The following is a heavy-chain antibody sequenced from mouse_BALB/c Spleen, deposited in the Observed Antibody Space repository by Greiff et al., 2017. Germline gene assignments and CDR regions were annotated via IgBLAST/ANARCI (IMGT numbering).Heavy chain of an antibody. J-gene: IGHJ4*01. D-gene: IGHD2-10*02. CDR3: ATYGKTLYAMDY. CDR1: GDSITSGY. V-gene: IGHV3-8*02. CDR2: ISYSGST. Sequence: EVQLQQSGPSLVKPSQTLSLTCSVTGDSITSGYWNWIRKFPGNKLEYMGYISYSGSTYYNPSLKSRISITRDTSKNQYYLQLNSVTTEDTATYYCATYGKTLYAMDYWGQGTSVTVSS.